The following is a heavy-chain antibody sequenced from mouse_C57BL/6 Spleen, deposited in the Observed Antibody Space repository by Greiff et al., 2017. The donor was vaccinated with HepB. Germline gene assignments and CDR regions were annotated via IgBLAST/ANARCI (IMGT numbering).Heavy chain of an antibody. CDR3: ARRTYYSNPYAMDY. Sequence: EVQLQQSGPELVKPGASVKISCKASGYSFTDYNMNWVKQSNGKSLEWIGVINPNYGTTSYNQKFKGKATLTVDKSSSTAYMQLNSLTSEDSAVYYCARRTYYSNPYAMDYWGQGTSVTVSS. CDR1: GYSFTDYN. D-gene: IGHD2-5*01. CDR2: INPNYGTT. V-gene: IGHV1-39*01. J-gene: IGHJ4*01.